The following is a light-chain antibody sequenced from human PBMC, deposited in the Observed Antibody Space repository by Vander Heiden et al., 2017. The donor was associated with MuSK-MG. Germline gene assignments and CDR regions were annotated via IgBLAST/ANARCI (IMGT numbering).Light chain of an antibody. CDR3: QQYGSSPRT. CDR2: AAS. V-gene: IGKV3-20*01. Sequence: EIVLTQSPGTLSLSPGERATLSCRASQSVTNNYLAWFQQKPGQAPGLLIYAASRRATGIPDRFSGSGSGTDFTLTISSLDPEDFAVYFCQQYGSSPRTFGQGTKLEIK. J-gene: IGKJ2*01. CDR1: QSVTNNY.